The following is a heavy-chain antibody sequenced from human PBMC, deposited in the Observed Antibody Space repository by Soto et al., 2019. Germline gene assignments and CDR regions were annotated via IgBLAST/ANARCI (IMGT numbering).Heavy chain of an antibody. Sequence: PGGSLRLACAASGFTFSSYAMSWVRQAPGKGLEWVSAISGSGGSTYYADSVKGRFTISRDNSKNTLYLQMNSLRAEDTAVYYCAKWRDIVVVPAAPLDYWGQGTLVTVSS. CDR3: AKWRDIVVVPAAPLDY. D-gene: IGHD2-2*01. J-gene: IGHJ4*02. CDR1: GFTFSSYA. V-gene: IGHV3-23*01. CDR2: ISGSGGST.